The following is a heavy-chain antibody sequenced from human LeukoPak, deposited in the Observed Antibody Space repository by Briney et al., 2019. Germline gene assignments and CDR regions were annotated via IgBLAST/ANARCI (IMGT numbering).Heavy chain of an antibody. Sequence: GGSLRLSCAASGFTVSSNYMSWVRQAPGKGLEWVSVIYSGGSTYYADSVKGRFTISRDNSKNTLYLQMNSLRAEDTAVYYCAILATYGDYLDIWGQGTMVTVSS. CDR1: GFTVSSNY. V-gene: IGHV3-53*01. CDR3: AILATYGDYLDI. CDR2: IYSGGST. D-gene: IGHD4-17*01. J-gene: IGHJ3*02.